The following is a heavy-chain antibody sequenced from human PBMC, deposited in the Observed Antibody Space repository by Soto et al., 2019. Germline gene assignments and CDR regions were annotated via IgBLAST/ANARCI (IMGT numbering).Heavy chain of an antibody. V-gene: IGHV1-46*03. CDR2: INPSGGST. CDR1: GYTFTSDD. D-gene: IGHD5-12*01. CDR3: ARDRPYSGYAIDY. J-gene: IGHJ4*02. Sequence: QVQLVQSGAEVKKPGASVKVSCKASGYTFTSDDMHWVRQAPGQGLEWMGIINPSGGSTSYAQKFQGRVTMTRDTSTSIVYMELSSLRSEDTAVYYSARDRPYSGYAIDYSGQGTLVAVSS.